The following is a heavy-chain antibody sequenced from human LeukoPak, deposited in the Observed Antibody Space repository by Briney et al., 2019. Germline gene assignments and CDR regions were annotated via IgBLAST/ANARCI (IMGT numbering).Heavy chain of an antibody. V-gene: IGHV4-30-4*01. Sequence: SETLSHTCTVSGGSISSGDYYWSWIRQPPGKGLEWIGYIYYSGSTYYNPSLKSRVTISVDTSKNQFSLKLSSVTAADTAVYYCARGSGDYGDDYWGQGTLVTVSS. J-gene: IGHJ4*02. CDR1: GGSISSGDYY. D-gene: IGHD4-17*01. CDR3: ARGSGDYGDDY. CDR2: IYYSGST.